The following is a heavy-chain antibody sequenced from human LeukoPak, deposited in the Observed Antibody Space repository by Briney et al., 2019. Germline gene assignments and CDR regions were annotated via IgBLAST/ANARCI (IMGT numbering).Heavy chain of an antibody. D-gene: IGHD7-27*01. Sequence: SGGSLRLSCAASGFSLSNYWMNWVRQAPGKGLEWVANIKQDGSEKNYVDSVKGRFTISRDNAKNSLILQMNSLRDEDTAVYYCARGVWAPFDHWGQGTLDTVSS. V-gene: IGHV3-7*01. CDR1: GFSLSNYW. J-gene: IGHJ4*02. CDR2: IKQDGSEK. CDR3: ARGVWAPFDH.